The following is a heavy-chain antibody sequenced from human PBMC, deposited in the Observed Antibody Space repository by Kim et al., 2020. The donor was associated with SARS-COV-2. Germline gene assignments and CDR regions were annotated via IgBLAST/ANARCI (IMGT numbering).Heavy chain of an antibody. J-gene: IGHJ6*02. V-gene: IGHV1-3*01. Sequence: HKLQGRGTMTRDTSASSAYMELSSLRSEDTAVYYCARDSSTSFYYYGMDVWGQGTTVTVSS. CDR3: ARDSSTSFYYYGMDV. D-gene: IGHD2-2*01.